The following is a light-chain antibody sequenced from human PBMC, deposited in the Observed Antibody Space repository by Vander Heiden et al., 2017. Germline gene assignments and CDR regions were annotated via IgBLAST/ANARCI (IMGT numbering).Light chain of an antibody. V-gene: IGLV2-11*01. CDR2: DVT. J-gene: IGLJ3*02. CDR1: SIDVGDDDY. Sequence: HSALTQPRSVSGSPGQSVTISCSGTSIDVGDDDYVSCDQQHPGKAHNLLIYDVTKWPAGVPDRFSGSKSGNTATLTISGLLTEDDADYYCCSYAGSYTWVFGGGTKVTVL. CDR3: CSYAGSYTWV.